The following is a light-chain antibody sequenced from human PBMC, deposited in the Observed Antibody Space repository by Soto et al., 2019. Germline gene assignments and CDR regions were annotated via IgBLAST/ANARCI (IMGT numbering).Light chain of an antibody. CDR3: AAWDDSLYGGV. CDR2: SNN. CDR1: SSNIGSNT. V-gene: IGLV1-44*01. Sequence: QSVLTQPPSASGTPGQRVTISCSGSSSNIGSNTVNWYQQLPGTAPKLLIDSNNQRPSGVPDRLSGSKSGTSASLAISGLQSEDEADYYCAAWDDSLYGGVFGGGTKVTVL. J-gene: IGLJ3*02.